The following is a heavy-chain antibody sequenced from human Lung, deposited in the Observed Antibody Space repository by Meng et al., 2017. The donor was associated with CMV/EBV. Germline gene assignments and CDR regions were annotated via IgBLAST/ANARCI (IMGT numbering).Heavy chain of an antibody. CDR2: INPNSGTT. Sequence: ASXXVPXKASGYTFTGYYMHWVRQAPGQGLEWMGWINPNSGTTNYAQKFQGRVTMTRDTSISTAYMELSRVRYDDTAVYYCARDLRPGTTIFGARSVHYGMDVWGQGTTVTVSS. J-gene: IGHJ6*02. V-gene: IGHV1-2*02. CDR1: GYTFTGYY. D-gene: IGHD3-3*01. CDR3: ARDLRPGTTIFGARSVHYGMDV.